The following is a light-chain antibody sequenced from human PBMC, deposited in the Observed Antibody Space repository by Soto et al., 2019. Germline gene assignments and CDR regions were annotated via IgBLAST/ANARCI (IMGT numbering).Light chain of an antibody. CDR1: SSDVGGYNY. CDR2: DVS. Sequence: QSVLTQPASVSESPGQSITISCTGTSSDVGGYNYVSWYQQHPGKAPKLMIYDVSNRPSGVSNRFSGSKSGNTASLTISGLQAEDEADYYCSSYTSSSTRVFGPGTKVPVL. CDR3: SSYTSSSTRV. J-gene: IGLJ1*01. V-gene: IGLV2-14*01.